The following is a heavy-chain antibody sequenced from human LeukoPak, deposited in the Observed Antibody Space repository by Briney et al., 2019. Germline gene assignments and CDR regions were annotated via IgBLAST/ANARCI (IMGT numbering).Heavy chain of an antibody. V-gene: IGHV3-23*01. CDR2: ISGSGGST. CDR3: AKSREGWRWFGELSPYYYYYYGMDV. J-gene: IGHJ6*04. Sequence: GGSLRLSCAASGFTFSSYAMSWVRQAPGKGLEWVSAISGSGGSTCYADSVKGRFTISRDNSKNTLYLQMNSLRAEDTAVYYCAKSREGWRWFGELSPYYYYYYGMDVWGKGTTVTVSS. CDR1: GFTFSSYA. D-gene: IGHD3-10*01.